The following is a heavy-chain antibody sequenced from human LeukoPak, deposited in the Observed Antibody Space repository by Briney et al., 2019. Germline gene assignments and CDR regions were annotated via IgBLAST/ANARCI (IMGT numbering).Heavy chain of an antibody. J-gene: IGHJ4*02. V-gene: IGHV3-23*01. CDR3: AKVHRIAVAVFDY. CDR1: GFTFSSYW. CDR2: ISGSGGST. Sequence: GGSLRLSCAASGFTFSSYWMHWVRQAPGKGLVWVSAISGSGGSTYYADSVKGRFTISRDNSKNTLYLQMNSLRAEDTAVYYCAKVHRIAVAVFDYWGQGTLVTVSS. D-gene: IGHD6-19*01.